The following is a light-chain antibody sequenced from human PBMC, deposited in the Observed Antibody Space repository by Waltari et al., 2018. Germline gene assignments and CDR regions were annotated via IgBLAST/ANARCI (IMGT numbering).Light chain of an antibody. V-gene: IGLV3-25*03. CDR3: QSADSSGTYVV. CDR2: KDS. CDR1: ALPKQY. J-gene: IGLJ2*01. Sequence: SYELTQPPSVSVSPGQTARITCSGDALPKQYAYWYQQKPGQAPVLGIYKDSERPSGIPERFSGSSSGTTVTLTNRGVQAEDEADYYCQSADSSGTYVVFGGGTKLTVL.